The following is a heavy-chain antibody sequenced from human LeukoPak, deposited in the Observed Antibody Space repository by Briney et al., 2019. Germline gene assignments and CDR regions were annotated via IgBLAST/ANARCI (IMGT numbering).Heavy chain of an antibody. CDR2: IWYDGSNK. CDR3: ARDYCSSTSCYVPYYYMDV. Sequence: GRSLRLSCAASGFTFSSYGMYWVRQAPGKGLEWVAVIWYDGSNKYYADSVKGRFTISRDNSKNTLYLQMNSLRAEDTAVYYCARDYCSSTSCYVPYYYMDVWGKGTTVTVSS. J-gene: IGHJ6*03. D-gene: IGHD2-2*01. V-gene: IGHV3-33*01. CDR1: GFTFSSYG.